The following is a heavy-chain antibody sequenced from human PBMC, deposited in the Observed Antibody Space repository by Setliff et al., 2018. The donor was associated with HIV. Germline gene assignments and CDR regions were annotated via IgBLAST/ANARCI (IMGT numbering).Heavy chain of an antibody. J-gene: IGHJ4*02. CDR1: GFTFNNYG. V-gene: IGHV3-7*01. CDR3: ARHPYGVFDY. Sequence: GSLRLSCAASGFTFNNYGMTWVRQAPGKGLEWVANINQDGTATFYVDSVQGRFTISRDNAQNSLYLQLNSLRAEDTGVYHCARHPYGVFDYWGQGTLVTV. CDR2: INQDGTAT. D-gene: IGHD3-3*01.